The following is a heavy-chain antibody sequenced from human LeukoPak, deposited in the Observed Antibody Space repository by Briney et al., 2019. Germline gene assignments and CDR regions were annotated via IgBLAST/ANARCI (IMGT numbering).Heavy chain of an antibody. CDR2: ISGSSTYI. CDR1: GFTLNSYT. Sequence: GGSLRLSCAASGFTLNSYTMKWVPQAPGRGLEWVSSISGSSTYIYYADSLKGRFTISRDNAKNSLYLQMNSLRAEDTAVYYCARDSAAAAGTPDYWGQGTLVTVSS. V-gene: IGHV3-21*01. CDR3: ARDSAAAAGTPDY. D-gene: IGHD6-13*01. J-gene: IGHJ4*02.